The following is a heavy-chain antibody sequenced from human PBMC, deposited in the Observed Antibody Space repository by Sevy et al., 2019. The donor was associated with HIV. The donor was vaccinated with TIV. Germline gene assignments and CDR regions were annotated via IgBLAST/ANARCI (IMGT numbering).Heavy chain of an antibody. CDR3: TRDSWTKDYYYYMDV. V-gene: IGHV1-18*01. CDR2: ISGRNGDT. Sequence: ASVKVSCKASEYTFTNYGISWVRQAPGRGLEWMGWISGRNGDTNYAQKFQGRVTMTTDTSTSTVYMELRSLRSDDTAVYYCTRDSWTKDYYYYMDVWGKGTTVTVSS. CDR1: EYTFTNYG. J-gene: IGHJ6*03. D-gene: IGHD5-12*01.